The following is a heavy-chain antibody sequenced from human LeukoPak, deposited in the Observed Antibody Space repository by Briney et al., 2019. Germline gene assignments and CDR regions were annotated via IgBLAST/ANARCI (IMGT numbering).Heavy chain of an antibody. CDR3: AREGAYDFSTYYGMDV. J-gene: IGHJ6*02. D-gene: IGHD3-3*01. V-gene: IGHV3-74*01. Sequence: PGGSLRLSCAASGFTFSSYWMHWVRQAPGKGLVWVSRINSDGSSTSYADSVKGRFTISRDNAKNTLYLQMNSLGAEDTAVYYCAREGAYDFSTYYGMDVWGQGTTVTVSS. CDR2: INSDGSST. CDR1: GFTFSSYW.